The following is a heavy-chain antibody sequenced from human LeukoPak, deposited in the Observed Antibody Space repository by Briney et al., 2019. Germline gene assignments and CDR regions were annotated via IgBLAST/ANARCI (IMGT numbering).Heavy chain of an antibody. CDR3: ARAAYDSSGRYGMDV. D-gene: IGHD3-22*01. J-gene: IGHJ6*02. Sequence: PSGTLSLTCAVSGGSISSGGYSWSWIRQPPGKGLEWIGYIYHSGSTYYNPSLKSRVTISVDRSKNQFSLKLSSVTAADTAVYYCARAAYDSSGRYGMDVWGQGTTVTVSS. V-gene: IGHV4-30-2*01. CDR2: IYHSGST. CDR1: GGSISSGGYS.